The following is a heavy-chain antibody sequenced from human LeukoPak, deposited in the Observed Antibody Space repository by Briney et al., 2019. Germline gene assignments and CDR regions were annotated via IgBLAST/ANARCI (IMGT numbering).Heavy chain of an antibody. CDR3: AGTYYYDSSGYLRSYYYYGMDV. V-gene: IGHV1-69*01. Sequence: SVKVSCKASGGTFSSYAISWVRQAPGQGLEWMGGVIPIFGTANYAQKFQGRVTITADESTSTAYMELSSLRSEDTAVYYCAGTYYYDSSGYLRSYYYYGMDVWGQGTTVTVSS. D-gene: IGHD3-22*01. CDR1: GGTFSSYA. J-gene: IGHJ6*02. CDR2: VIPIFGTA.